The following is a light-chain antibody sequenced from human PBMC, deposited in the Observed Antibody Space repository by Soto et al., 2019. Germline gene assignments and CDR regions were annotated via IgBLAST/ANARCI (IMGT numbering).Light chain of an antibody. V-gene: IGKV1-27*01. CDR2: VAF. CDR3: QKYNSAPWT. J-gene: IGKJ1*01. CDR1: QGISNY. Sequence: DIQMTQSPSSLSASVGDRVTITCRASQGISNYLAWYQQQPGNVPKPLIYVAFTLQSGAPSRFSGSGSGTDFTLTISSLQPEDGATYYCQKYNSAPWTFDQGTKVEIK.